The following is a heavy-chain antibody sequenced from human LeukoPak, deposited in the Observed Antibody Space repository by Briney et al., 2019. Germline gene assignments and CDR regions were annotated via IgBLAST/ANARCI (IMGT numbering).Heavy chain of an antibody. D-gene: IGHD4-17*01. V-gene: IGHV3-30*02. CDR3: ARTRGGDYENPYYCMDV. CDR1: GFTFRSYG. J-gene: IGHJ6*03. CDR2: IRYDGSNK. Sequence: GGSLRLSCAASGFTFRSYGLHCVRQAPGKGLEWVAFIRYDGSNKKYVDSVKGRFTISRDNSKNTLYLQMNSLRAEDTAVYYCARTRGGDYENPYYCMDVWGKGTTVTVSS.